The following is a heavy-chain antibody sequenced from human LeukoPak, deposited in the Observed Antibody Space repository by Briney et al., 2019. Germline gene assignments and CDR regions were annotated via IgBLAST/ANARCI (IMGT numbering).Heavy chain of an antibody. CDR3: ARDLAYSRLDY. J-gene: IGHJ4*02. D-gene: IGHD5-18*01. CDR2: INPDGNKK. CDR1: GLTFSSSW. Sequence: GGSLRLSCAVSGLTFSSSWMDWVRQAPGKGLEWVASINPDGNKKYSADSVKGRFTISRDNAENSLYLQMNSLRVEDTVFYYCARDLAYSRLDYWGQGMLVTVSS. V-gene: IGHV3-7*01.